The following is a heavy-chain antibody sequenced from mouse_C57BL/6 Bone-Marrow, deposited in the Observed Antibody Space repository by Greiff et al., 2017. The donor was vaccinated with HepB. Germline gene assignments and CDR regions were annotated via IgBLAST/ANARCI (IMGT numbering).Heavy chain of an antibody. CDR3: ARQPYYGSSYWGAMDY. CDR2: ISSGSSTI. CDR1: GFTFSDYG. J-gene: IGHJ4*01. V-gene: IGHV5-17*01. Sequence: EVQLVESGGGLVKPGGSLKLSCAASGFTFSDYGMHWVRQAPEKGLEWVAYISSGSSTIYYADTVKGRFTISRYNAKNTLFLQMTSLRSEDTAMYYCARQPYYGSSYWGAMDYWGQGTSVTVSS. D-gene: IGHD1-1*01.